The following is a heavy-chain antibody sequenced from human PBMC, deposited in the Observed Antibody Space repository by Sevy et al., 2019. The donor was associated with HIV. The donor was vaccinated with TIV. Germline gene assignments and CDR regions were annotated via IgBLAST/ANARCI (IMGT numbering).Heavy chain of an antibody. CDR1: GFTFSSYA. V-gene: IGHV3-23*01. CDR2: ISGSGGST. J-gene: IGHJ4*02. Sequence: GGSLRLSCAASGFTFSSYAMSWARQAPGKGMEWVSAISGSGGSTYYAHSVKGRLTISRDNSKNTQYLQMNSLRAEDTAVYYCAKDKESAVAGTGFDYWGQGTLVTVSS. D-gene: IGHD6-19*01. CDR3: AKDKESAVAGTGFDY.